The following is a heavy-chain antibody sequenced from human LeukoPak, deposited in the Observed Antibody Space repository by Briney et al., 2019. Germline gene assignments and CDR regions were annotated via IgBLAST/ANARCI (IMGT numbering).Heavy chain of an antibody. V-gene: IGHV4-39*01. CDR2: IYYSGST. J-gene: IGHJ4*02. Sequence: TSETLSLTCTVSGGSISSSSYSWGWIRQPPGKGLEWIGSIYYSGSTYYNPSLKSRVTISVDTSKNQFSLKLSSVTAADTAVYYCARQLGIPGYFDYWGQGTLVTVSS. CDR1: GGSISSSSYS. D-gene: IGHD7-27*01. CDR3: ARQLGIPGYFDY.